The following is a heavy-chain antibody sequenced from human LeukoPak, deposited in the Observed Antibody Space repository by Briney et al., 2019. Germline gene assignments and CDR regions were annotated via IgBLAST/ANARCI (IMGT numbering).Heavy chain of an antibody. Sequence: GGSLRLSCAASGFTFSSYGMHWVRQAPGKGLEWVAVIWYDGSNKYYADSVKGRFTISRDNCKNTLYLQMNSLRAEDTAVYYCAREGGRYYYDSSGYIGYWGQGTLVTVSS. CDR3: AREGGRYYYDSSGYIGY. CDR2: IWYDGSNK. CDR1: GFTFSSYG. J-gene: IGHJ4*02. D-gene: IGHD3-22*01. V-gene: IGHV3-33*01.